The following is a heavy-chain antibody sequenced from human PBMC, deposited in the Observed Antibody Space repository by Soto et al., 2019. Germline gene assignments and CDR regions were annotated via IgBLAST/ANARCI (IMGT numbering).Heavy chain of an antibody. V-gene: IGHV1-2*02. D-gene: IGHD5-12*01. J-gene: IGHJ6*03. CDR1: GYTFTGYY. CDR2: INPNSGGT. Sequence: ASVKVSCKASGYTFTGYYMHWVRQAPGQGLEWMGWINPNSGGTNYAQKFQGRFTISRDNAKNSLYLQMNSLRAEDTAVYYCARDAYIVATTRDYYYMDVWGKGTAVTVSS. CDR3: ARDAYIVATTRDYYYMDV.